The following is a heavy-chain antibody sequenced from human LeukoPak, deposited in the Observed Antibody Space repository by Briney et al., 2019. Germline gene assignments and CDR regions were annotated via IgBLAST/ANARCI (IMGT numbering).Heavy chain of an antibody. CDR3: ARGTMFPYYFDY. Sequence: GGTLRLSCAASGFTFSSYSMNWVRQAPGKGLEWVSSISSSSSYIYYADSVKGRFTISRDNAKNSLYLQMNSLRAEDTAVYYCARGTMFPYYFDYWGQGTLVTVSS. CDR2: ISSSSSYI. J-gene: IGHJ4*02. V-gene: IGHV3-21*01. D-gene: IGHD3-10*02. CDR1: GFTFSSYS.